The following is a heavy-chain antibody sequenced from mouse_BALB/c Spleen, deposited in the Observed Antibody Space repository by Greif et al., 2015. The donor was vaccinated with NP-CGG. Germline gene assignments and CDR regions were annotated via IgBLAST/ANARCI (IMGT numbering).Heavy chain of an antibody. J-gene: IGHJ2*01. CDR1: GYTFTSYW. CDR3: TRGGDY. Sequence: QVQLQQSGAELVKPGASVKMSCKASGYTFTSYWMHWVKQRPGQGLEWSGVIDPSDSYTSYNQKFKGKATLTVDTSSSTAYMQRSSLTSEDSAVYYCTRGGDYWGQGTTLTVSS. CDR2: IDPSDSYT. V-gene: IGHV1S127*01.